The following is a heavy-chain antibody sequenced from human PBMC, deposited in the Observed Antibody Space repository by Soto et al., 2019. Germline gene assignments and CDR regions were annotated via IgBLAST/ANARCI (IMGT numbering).Heavy chain of an antibody. V-gene: IGHV3-48*02. J-gene: IGHJ4*02. CDR3: AGDNCRGGSCYSAYYFDY. D-gene: IGHD2-15*01. Sequence: GGSLRLSCAASGFTFSSYSMNWVRQAPGKGLEWVSYISSSSSTIYYADSVKGRFTISRDNAKNSLYLQMNSLRDEDTAGYYCAGDNCRGGSCYSAYYFDYWGQGTLVTVSS. CDR2: ISSSSSTI. CDR1: GFTFSSYS.